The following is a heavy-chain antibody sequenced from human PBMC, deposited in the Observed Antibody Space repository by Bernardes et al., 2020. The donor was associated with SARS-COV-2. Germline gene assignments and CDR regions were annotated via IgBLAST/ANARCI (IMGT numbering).Heavy chain of an antibody. Sequence: GGSLSLSCAASGFSLSDYYMSWLRTIPGKGLEWLAFISRSDRRGESSESYADSVKGRFTISRDNAMNSLFLQMNSLSAADSAVYYCAREDMNTNSFDYWGQGTPVTVSS. CDR1: GFSLSDYY. D-gene: IGHD2-8*01. J-gene: IGHJ4*02. CDR2: ISRSDRRGESSE. CDR3: AREDMNTNSFDY. V-gene: IGHV3-11*01.